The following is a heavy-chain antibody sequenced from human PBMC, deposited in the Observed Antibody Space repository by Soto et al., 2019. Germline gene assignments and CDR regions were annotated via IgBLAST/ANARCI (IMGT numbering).Heavy chain of an antibody. J-gene: IGHJ4*02. D-gene: IGHD2-15*01. Sequence: QVQLVQSGAEVKKPGSSVKVSCKASGGTFSSYTISWVRQAPGQGLEWMGRIIPILGIANYAQKFQGRVTITADESTSTAYMELSSLRSEDTAVHYCARGGLLLREAFDYWGQGTLVTVSS. CDR1: GGTFSSYT. V-gene: IGHV1-69*02. CDR2: IIPILGIA. CDR3: ARGGLLLREAFDY.